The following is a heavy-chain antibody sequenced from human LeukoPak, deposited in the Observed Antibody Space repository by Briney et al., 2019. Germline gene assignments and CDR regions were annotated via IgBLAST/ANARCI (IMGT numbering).Heavy chain of an antibody. CDR3: ARGRITAAGYYYYYGMDV. D-gene: IGHD6-13*01. CDR2: IKQDGSEE. Sequence: GGSLRLSCAASGFTFSHYWMSWVRQAPGKGLEWVASIKQDGSEENYVDSVKGRFTFSRDNAKNSLYLQMNSLRGEDTAVYYCARGRITAAGYYYYYGMDVWGQGTTVTVSS. J-gene: IGHJ6*02. CDR1: GFTFSHYW. V-gene: IGHV3-7*01.